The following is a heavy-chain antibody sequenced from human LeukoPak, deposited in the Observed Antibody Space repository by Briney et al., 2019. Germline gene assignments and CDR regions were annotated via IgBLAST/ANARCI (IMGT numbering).Heavy chain of an antibody. CDR3: ARVVGYDSSGYYPNYYYYYMDV. V-gene: IGHV4-34*01. Sequence: SETLSLTCAVYGGSFSGYYWSWIRQPPGKGLEWIGEINHSGSTNYNPSLKSRVTISVDTSKNQFSLKLSSVTAADTAVYYCARVVGYDSSGYYPNYYYYYMDVWGKGTTVTVSS. J-gene: IGHJ6*03. CDR2: INHSGST. CDR1: GGSFSGYY. D-gene: IGHD3-22*01.